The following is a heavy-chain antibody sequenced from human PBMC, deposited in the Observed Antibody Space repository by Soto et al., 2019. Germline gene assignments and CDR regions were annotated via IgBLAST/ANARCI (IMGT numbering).Heavy chain of an antibody. D-gene: IGHD2-8*01. CDR3: AINRRLLTAYAAFDI. V-gene: IGHV3-7*01. J-gene: IGHJ3*02. CDR1: GFTFSSYW. Sequence: GGSLRLSCAASGFTFSSYWMSWVRQAPGKGLERVANIKQDGSEKYYVDSVKGRFTISRDNANNSLYLQMHTLRVEDTAIYYCAINRRLLTAYAAFDIRGQGTLVTGSS. CDR2: IKQDGSEK.